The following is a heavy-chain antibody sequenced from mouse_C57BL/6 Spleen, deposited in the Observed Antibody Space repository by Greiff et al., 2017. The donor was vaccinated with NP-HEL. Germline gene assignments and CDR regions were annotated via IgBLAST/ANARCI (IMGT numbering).Heavy chain of an antibody. D-gene: IGHD2-4*01. CDR3: ARASYYDYDGAWFAY. Sequence: EVHLVESEGGLVQPGSSMKLSCTASGFTFSDSYMAWVRQVPEKGLEWVANINYDGSSTYYLDSLKSRFIISRDNAKNILYLQMSSLKSEDTATYYCARASYYDYDGAWFAYWGQGTLVTVSA. CDR1: GFTFSDSY. J-gene: IGHJ3*01. CDR2: INYDGSST. V-gene: IGHV5-16*01.